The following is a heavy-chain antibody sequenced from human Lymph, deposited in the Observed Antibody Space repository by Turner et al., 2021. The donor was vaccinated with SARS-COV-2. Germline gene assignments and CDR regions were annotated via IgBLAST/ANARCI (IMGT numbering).Heavy chain of an antibody. CDR3: ARDLGTYGMDV. CDR1: GIIVSRNY. CDR2: IYSGGTT. D-gene: IGHD6-13*01. Sequence: EVQLVATGGGLIQPGGSLRLSCAASGIIVSRNYMNWVRQARGKGLEWVSVIYSGGTTYYADSVKGRFTISRDNSKNTLYLQMNSLRVEDTAVYYCARDLGTYGMDVWGQGTTVTVSS. J-gene: IGHJ6*02. V-gene: IGHV3-53*02.